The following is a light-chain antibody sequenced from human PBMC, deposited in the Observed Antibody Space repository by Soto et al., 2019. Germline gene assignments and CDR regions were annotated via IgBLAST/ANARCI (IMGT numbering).Light chain of an antibody. CDR3: QQYNTRA. CDR1: QIVSSN. V-gene: IGKV3-15*01. Sequence: EVVLTQYPVTLSIAPRERATLTCRASQIVSSNLACYQQKPGQAPRLLIYGASTRATGIPARFSGSGSGTEFTLTISSLQSEDFAVYYCQQYNTRAFGQGTKVDIK. J-gene: IGKJ1*01. CDR2: GAS.